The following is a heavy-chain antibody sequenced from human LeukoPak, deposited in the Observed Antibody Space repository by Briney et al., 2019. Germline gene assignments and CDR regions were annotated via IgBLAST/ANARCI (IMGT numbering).Heavy chain of an antibody. CDR3: ARAFWLPIDY. CDR1: GFTFSSYA. D-gene: IGHD3-3*01. Sequence: GGSLRLSCAASGFTFSSYAMHWVRQAPGKGLEWVAVISYDGSNKYYADSVKGRFTISRDNSKNTLYLQMNSLRAEDTAVYYCARAFWLPIDYWGQGTLVTVSS. CDR2: ISYDGSNK. V-gene: IGHV3-30*04. J-gene: IGHJ4*02.